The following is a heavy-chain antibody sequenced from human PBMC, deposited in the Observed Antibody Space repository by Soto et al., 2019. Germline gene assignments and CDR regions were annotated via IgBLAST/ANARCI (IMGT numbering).Heavy chain of an antibody. J-gene: IGHJ4*02. CDR1: GYTFTNHG. V-gene: IGHV1-18*04. D-gene: IGHD4-4*01. Sequence: QVQLVQSGPEVKKPGASVKVSCKSAGYTFTNHGISWVRQAPGQGLEWVGWISGYNANTKYAQKFQGRVTMSTDTSTNSAYMELRSLRSDATAVYYCERDFYPLAYNFDYRGQGTLVTVSS. CDR2: ISGYNANT. CDR3: ERDFYPLAYNFDY.